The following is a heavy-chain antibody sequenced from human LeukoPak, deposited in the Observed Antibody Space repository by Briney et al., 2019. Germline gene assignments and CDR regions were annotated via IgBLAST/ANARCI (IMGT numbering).Heavy chain of an antibody. CDR1: GFIFSPTG. CDR3: ARSFGY. Sequence: GSLRLSCAASGFIFSPTGMTWIRQPPGKGLEWIGEINHSGSTNYNPSLKSRVTISVDTSKNQFSLKLSSVTAADTAVYYCARSFGYWGQGTLVTVSS. V-gene: IGHV4-34*01. CDR2: INHSGST. J-gene: IGHJ4*02.